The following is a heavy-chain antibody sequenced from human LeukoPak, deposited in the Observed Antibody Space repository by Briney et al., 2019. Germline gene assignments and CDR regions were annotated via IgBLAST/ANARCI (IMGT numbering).Heavy chain of an antibody. J-gene: IGHJ3*02. V-gene: IGHV3-30*18. Sequence: PGGSLRLSCAASGFTFSSYGMHWVRQAPGKGLEWVAVISYDGSNKYYADSVKGRFTISRDNSKNTLYLQMNSLRVEDTAVYYCANFAPAYCGGDCPLGAFDIWGQGTMVTVSS. CDR3: ANFAPAYCGGDCPLGAFDI. CDR1: GFTFSSYG. D-gene: IGHD2-21*02. CDR2: ISYDGSNK.